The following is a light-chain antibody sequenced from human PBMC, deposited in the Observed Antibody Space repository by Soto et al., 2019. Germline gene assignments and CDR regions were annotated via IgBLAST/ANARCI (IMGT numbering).Light chain of an antibody. CDR1: SSDIGSYNL. CDR2: AVS. J-gene: IGLJ3*02. V-gene: IGLV2-23*02. Sequence: QSALTQPASVSGSPGQSITVSCTGTSSDIGSYNLVSWYQHHPGKAPKLTIYAVSKRPSGVSSRFSGSKSGNTASLTISGLQAEDEADYFCCSYAGSSTLLFGGGTQLTVL. CDR3: CSYAGSSTLL.